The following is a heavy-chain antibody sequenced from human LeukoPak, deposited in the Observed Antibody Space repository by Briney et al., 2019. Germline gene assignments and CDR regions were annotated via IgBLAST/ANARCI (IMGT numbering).Heavy chain of an antibody. CDR3: ARIRYYYDSSGNSHYFDY. CDR2: IYTSGST. Sequence: PSETLSLTCTVSGGSISSYFWSWVRQLAGKGLEWIGRIYTSGSTNYNPSLKSRVTMSVDTSNNQFSLKLSSVTAADTAVYYCARIRYYYDSSGNSHYFDYWGQGTLVTVSS. J-gene: IGHJ4*02. CDR1: GGSISSYF. D-gene: IGHD3-22*01. V-gene: IGHV4-4*07.